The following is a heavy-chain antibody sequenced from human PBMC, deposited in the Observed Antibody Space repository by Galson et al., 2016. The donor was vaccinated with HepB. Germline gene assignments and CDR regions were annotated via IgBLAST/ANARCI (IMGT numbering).Heavy chain of an antibody. CDR3: ARVHQGWYAGYFCY. Sequence: CAISGDSVSSNSAAWNWIRQSPSRGLEWLGRTYYRSKWYNDYAVSVKSRITINPDTSKNQFSLQLNSVTPEDTAVYYCARVHQGWYAGYFCYWGQGTLVTVSS. CDR2: TYYRSKWYN. V-gene: IGHV6-1*01. J-gene: IGHJ4*02. D-gene: IGHD6-19*01. CDR1: GDSVSSNSAA.